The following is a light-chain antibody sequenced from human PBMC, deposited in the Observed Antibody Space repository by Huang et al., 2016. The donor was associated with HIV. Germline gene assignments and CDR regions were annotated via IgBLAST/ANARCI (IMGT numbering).Light chain of an antibody. CDR1: QNIKRY. CDR3: QQSARTPRT. V-gene: IGKV1-39*01. J-gene: IGKJ2*01. Sequence: DIQITQSPSSLSASVGDTVIITCLASQNIKRYLNWYQQEPGKAPKLLNSAASNLQSGVPSTVSGSGSGTDFTLTINSLQPEDSATYYCQQSARTPRTFGQGTKLEI. CDR2: AAS.